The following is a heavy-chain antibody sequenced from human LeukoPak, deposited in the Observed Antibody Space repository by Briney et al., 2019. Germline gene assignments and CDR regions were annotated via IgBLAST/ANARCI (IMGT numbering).Heavy chain of an antibody. CDR3: ARDGGVAAAFHYTDV. Sequence: ASVKVSSKASGYTFTGYYMHWVRQAPGQGLEWMGWINPNSGGTNYAQKFQGRVTMTRDTSISTAYMELSRLRSDDTAVYYCARDGGVAAAFHYTDVWGKGTTVTISS. CDR2: INPNSGGT. V-gene: IGHV1-2*02. J-gene: IGHJ6*03. D-gene: IGHD6-13*01. CDR1: GYTFTGYY.